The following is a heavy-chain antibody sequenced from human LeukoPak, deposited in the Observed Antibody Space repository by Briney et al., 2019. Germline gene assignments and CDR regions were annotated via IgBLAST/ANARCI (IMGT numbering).Heavy chain of an antibody. CDR1: GFTFSSYS. Sequence: GGSLRLSCAASGFTFSSYSMNWVRQAPGKGLEWVSSISGSSSYIYYADSVKGRFTISRDNAKNSLYLQMNSLRAEDTAVYYCARRITSSTSCYDYWGQGTLVTVSS. D-gene: IGHD2-2*01. J-gene: IGHJ4*02. CDR3: ARRITSSTSCYDY. CDR2: ISGSSSYI. V-gene: IGHV3-21*01.